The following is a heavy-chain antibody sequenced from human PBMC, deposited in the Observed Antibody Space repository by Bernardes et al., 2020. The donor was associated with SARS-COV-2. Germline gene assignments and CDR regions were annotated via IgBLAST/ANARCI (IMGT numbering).Heavy chain of an antibody. D-gene: IGHD6-13*01. CDR3: ARDRFSTKADFFDY. V-gene: IGHV3-33*01. CDR2: IWFDGSNE. Sequence: GGSLRLFCAASGFTFNYYGIHWVRQAPGKGLEWVGMIWFDGSNEFYADSVKGRFSISRDNSKNTVYLQMNSLRAEDTAVYHCARDRFSTKADFFDYWGQGAVVTVSS. CDR1: GFTFNYYG. J-gene: IGHJ4*02.